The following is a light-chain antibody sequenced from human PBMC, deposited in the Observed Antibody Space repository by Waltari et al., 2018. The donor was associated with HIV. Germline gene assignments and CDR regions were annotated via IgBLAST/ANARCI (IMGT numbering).Light chain of an antibody. J-gene: IGLJ2*01. Sequence: QSALTQSPSVSGTPGQRVTISCSGSSSNIGRNTVNWYQQLPGTAPKLLIYSNNHRPSGFPDRFSGTKSGTSASLAISGLQSEDEADYYCAAWDDTLNGPNVVFGGGTKLTV. CDR3: AAWDDTLNGPNVV. V-gene: IGLV1-44*01. CDR1: SSNIGRNT. CDR2: SNN.